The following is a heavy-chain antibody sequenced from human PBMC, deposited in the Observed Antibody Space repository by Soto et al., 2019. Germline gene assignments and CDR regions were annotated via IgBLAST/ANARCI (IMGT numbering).Heavy chain of an antibody. D-gene: IGHD3-22*01. CDR1: GFTFSSYA. CDR2: ISGSGGST. V-gene: IGHV3-23*01. Sequence: GGSLRLSCAASGFTFSSYAMSWVRQAPGKGLEWVSAISGSGGSTYYADSVKGRFTISRDNSKNTLYLQMNSLRAGDTAVYYCAKDYYDSSGYYEGYFDYWGQGTLVTVSS. CDR3: AKDYYDSSGYYEGYFDY. J-gene: IGHJ4*02.